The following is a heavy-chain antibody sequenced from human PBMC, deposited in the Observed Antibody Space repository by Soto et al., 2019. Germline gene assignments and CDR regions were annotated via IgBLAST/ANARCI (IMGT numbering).Heavy chain of an antibody. Sequence: PEETLSLTCAVSGYSISSGYYCCWIRQPPGKGLEWIGSIHHSGSTHYNPSLKSRVIISVDTSKNQFSLKLSSVTAADTAVYYCARENGDYDYYYYGMDVWGQGTTVTVSS. D-gene: IGHD4-17*01. CDR1: GYSISSGYY. CDR3: ARENGDYDYYYYGMDV. CDR2: IHHSGST. J-gene: IGHJ6*02. V-gene: IGHV4-38-2*02.